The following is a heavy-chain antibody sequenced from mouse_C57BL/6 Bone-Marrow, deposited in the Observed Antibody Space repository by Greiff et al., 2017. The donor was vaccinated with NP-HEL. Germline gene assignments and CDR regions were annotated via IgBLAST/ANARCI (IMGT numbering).Heavy chain of an antibody. J-gene: IGHJ1*03. Sequence: VKLQESGPELVKPGASVKLSCKASGYTFTSYDINWVKQRPGQGLEWIGWIYPRDGSTKYNEKFKGQATLTVDTSSSTAYMELHSLTTENSAVYCCARSPNYYGSSYGGYWYFDVWGTGTTVTVSS. CDR1: GYTFTSYD. D-gene: IGHD1-1*01. CDR2: IYPRDGST. CDR3: ARSPNYYGSSYGGYWYFDV. V-gene: IGHV1-85*01.